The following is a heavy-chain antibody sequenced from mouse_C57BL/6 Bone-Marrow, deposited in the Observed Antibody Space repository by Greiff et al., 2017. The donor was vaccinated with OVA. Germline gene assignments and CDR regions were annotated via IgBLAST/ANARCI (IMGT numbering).Heavy chain of an antibody. CDR1: GFTFSSYG. CDR3: ARQVGYYGSNAD. V-gene: IGHV5-6*01. Sequence: EVKLVESGGDLVKPGGSLKLSCAASGFTFSSYGMSWVRQTPDKRLEWVATISSGGSYTYYPDSVKGRFTISRDNAKNTLYLQMSSLKSEDTAMYYCARQVGYYGSNADWGKGTLVTVSA. D-gene: IGHD1-1*01. CDR2: ISSGGSYT. J-gene: IGHJ3*01.